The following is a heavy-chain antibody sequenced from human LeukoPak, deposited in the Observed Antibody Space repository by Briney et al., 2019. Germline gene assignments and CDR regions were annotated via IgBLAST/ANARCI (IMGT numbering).Heavy chain of an antibody. CDR2: IRYDGSHK. J-gene: IGHJ4*02. CDR3: ARSYCSGGSCYEDY. Sequence: PGGSLRLSCAASGFTFSSFGMHWVRQAPGKGLEWVTFIRYDGSHKYYADSVKGRFTISRDNSKNTLYLQMNSLRAEDTAVYYCARSYCSGGSCYEDYWGQGTLVTVS. V-gene: IGHV3-30*02. CDR1: GFTFSSFG. D-gene: IGHD2-15*01.